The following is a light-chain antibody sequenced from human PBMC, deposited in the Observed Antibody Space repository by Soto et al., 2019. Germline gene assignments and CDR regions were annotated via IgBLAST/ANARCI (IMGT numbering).Light chain of an antibody. J-gene: IGKJ5*01. CDR1: QDITGY. CDR3: QQAYSFPIT. V-gene: IGKV1-12*01. Sequence: DIQMTQSPSSLSASVRDRVTITCQASQDITGYLAWYQHKPGRTPELLIHGASRLQSGVPARFSGSGSGTDFTLSINSLQPEDFATYYCQQAYSFPITFGQGTRLEIK. CDR2: GAS.